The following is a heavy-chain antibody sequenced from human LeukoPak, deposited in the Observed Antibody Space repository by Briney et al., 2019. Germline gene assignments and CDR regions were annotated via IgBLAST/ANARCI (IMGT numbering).Heavy chain of an antibody. CDR2: IYSGGST. CDR3: ARGGSYLSAFDI. CDR1: GFTVSSNY. J-gene: IGHJ3*02. V-gene: IGHV3-53*01. Sequence: GGSLRLSCAASGFTVSSNYMSWVRQAPGKGLGWVSIIYSGGSTFYADSVKGRFTISRDNSKNTLYLQMNSLRAEDTAVYYCARGGSYLSAFDIWGQGTMVTVSS. D-gene: IGHD1-26*01.